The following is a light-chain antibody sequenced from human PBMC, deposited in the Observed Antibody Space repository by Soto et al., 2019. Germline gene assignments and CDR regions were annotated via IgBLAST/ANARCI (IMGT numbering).Light chain of an antibody. Sequence: EIVLTQSPGTRSLSPGERTTLSCRASQSISSSYLAWYQQKPGQAPRLLVYGASSRATGIPDRFSGSGSGTDFTLTISRLEPEDFALYYCQQYSSTFWTLGQGTKV. J-gene: IGKJ1*01. CDR3: QQYSSTFWT. CDR2: GAS. V-gene: IGKV3-20*01. CDR1: QSISSSY.